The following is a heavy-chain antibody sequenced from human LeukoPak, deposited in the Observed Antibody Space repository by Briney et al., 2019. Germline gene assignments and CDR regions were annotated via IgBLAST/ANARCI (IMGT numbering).Heavy chain of an antibody. CDR1: GDLIREYY. CDR3: ARLDKHTGSWLPDY. V-gene: IGHV4-59*08. D-gene: IGHD6-13*01. CDR2: TYYSVTTH. Sequence: SHTLCLPRAVSGDLIREYYGIWTPLPPTRGWEVIGYTYYSVTTHYYHPSLRSRVTRSVDTSNNQFSLKRSSVTAADTAVYYCARLDKHTGSWLPDYWGQGTLVTVSS. J-gene: IGHJ4*02.